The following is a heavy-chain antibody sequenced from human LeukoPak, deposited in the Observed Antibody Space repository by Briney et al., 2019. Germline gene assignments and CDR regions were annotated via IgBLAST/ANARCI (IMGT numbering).Heavy chain of an antibody. Sequence: GGSLRLSCAASVFTFDDYDMHWVRQGPGKGLEWVSRINWNDGSTGYADSVKGRFSISRDNAKNSLYLQMNSLGAEDTAFYYCARYPRGRNYGMDVWGQGTTVTVSS. J-gene: IGHJ6*02. CDR1: VFTFDDYD. CDR2: INWNDGST. V-gene: IGHV3-20*04. CDR3: ARYPRGRNYGMDV. D-gene: IGHD2-2*01.